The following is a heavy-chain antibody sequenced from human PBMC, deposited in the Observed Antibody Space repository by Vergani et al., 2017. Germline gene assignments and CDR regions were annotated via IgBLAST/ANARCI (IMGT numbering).Heavy chain of an antibody. CDR3: ARSRPGIAAAGSRRFWFDP. V-gene: IGHV1-2*02. CDR2: INPNSGGT. CDR1: GYTFTGYY. J-gene: IGHJ5*02. D-gene: IGHD6-13*01. Sequence: QVQLVQSGAEVKKPGASVKVSCKASGYTFTGYYMHWVRQAPGQGLEWMGWINPNSGGTNYAQQFQGRVTMTRDTSISTAYMGLSRLRSDDTAVYYCARSRPGIAAAGSRRFWFDPWGQGTLVTVSA.